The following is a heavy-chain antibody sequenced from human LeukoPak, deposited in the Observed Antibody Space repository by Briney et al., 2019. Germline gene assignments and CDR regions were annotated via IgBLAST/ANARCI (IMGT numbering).Heavy chain of an antibody. J-gene: IGHJ2*01. CDR1: GYTFTDYY. Sequence: SVKVSCKAFGYTFTDYYFHWLRQAPGQGLEWMGGIIPIFGTANYAQKFQGRVTITADESTSTAYMELSSLRSEDTAVYYCGSRISNGYFDLWGRGTLVTVSS. V-gene: IGHV1-69*13. D-gene: IGHD1-14*01. CDR2: IIPIFGTA. CDR3: GSRISNGYFDL.